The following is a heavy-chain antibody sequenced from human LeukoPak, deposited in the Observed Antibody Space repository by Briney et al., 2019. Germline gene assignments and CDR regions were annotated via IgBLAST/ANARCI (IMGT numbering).Heavy chain of an antibody. CDR2: ISWDGGST. CDR1: GFTFDDYA. V-gene: IGHV3-43D*03. D-gene: IGHD6-13*01. CDR3: AKDIRGSTSWYGLDY. Sequence: PGGSLRLSCAASGFTFDDYAMHWARQAPGKGLEWGSLISWDGGSTYYADSVKGRFTISRENSKNSLYLQMNSLRAEDTALYYCAKDIRGSTSWYGLDYWGQGTLVTVSS. J-gene: IGHJ4*02.